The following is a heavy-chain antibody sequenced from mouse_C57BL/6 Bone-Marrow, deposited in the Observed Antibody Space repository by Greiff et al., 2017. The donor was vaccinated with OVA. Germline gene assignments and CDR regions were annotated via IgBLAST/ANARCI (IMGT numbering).Heavy chain of an antibody. J-gene: IGHJ2*01. CDR1: GYTFTSYW. V-gene: IGHV1-50*01. CDR2: IDPSDSYT. Sequence: QVQLQQPGAELVKPGASVKLSCKASGYTFTSYWTQWVKQRPGKGLEWIGEIDPSDSYTNYNQKFKGKATLTVDTSSSTAYMQLSSLTSEDSAVYYCARTTGFDYRGQGTTLTVSS. CDR3: ARTTGFDY. D-gene: IGHD1-1*01.